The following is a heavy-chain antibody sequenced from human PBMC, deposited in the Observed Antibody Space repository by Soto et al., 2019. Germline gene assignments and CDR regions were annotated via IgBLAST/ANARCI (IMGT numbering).Heavy chain of an antibody. V-gene: IGHV4-30-4*01. Sequence: SETLSLTCFVSGGSISNGDYYWSWIRQPPGKGLECLGFIYYSGSTSYNPSLRSRLTISVDRSENQFSPKLSSVTVADTAVYYCARAYGGYYYGMDVWGQGTTVTVSS. CDR2: IYYSGST. D-gene: IGHD3-10*01. CDR3: ARAYGGYYYGMDV. CDR1: GGSISNGDYY. J-gene: IGHJ6*02.